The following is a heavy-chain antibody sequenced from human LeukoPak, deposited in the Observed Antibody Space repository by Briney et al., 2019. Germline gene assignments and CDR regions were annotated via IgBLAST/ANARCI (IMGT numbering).Heavy chain of an antibody. CDR1: GFTFSSYW. D-gene: IGHD3-10*01. J-gene: IGHJ4*02. Sequence: PGGSLRLSCAASGFTFSSYWMSWVRQDPGKRLEWVANIKLDGSERHYVDSVKGRFTISRDNGKNSLYLQMNSLRAEDTAVYYYARDWDRTFYYGSGVDYWGQGTLVTVSS. V-gene: IGHV3-7*01. CDR3: ARDWDRTFYYGSGVDY. CDR2: IKLDGSER.